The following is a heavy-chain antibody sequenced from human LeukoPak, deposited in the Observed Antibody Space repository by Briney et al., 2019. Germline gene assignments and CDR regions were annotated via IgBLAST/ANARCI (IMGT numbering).Heavy chain of an antibody. CDR3: ARCSSSWYEPDDY. D-gene: IGHD6-13*01. Sequence: ASVKLSCKAFGYTFTSDGISWVRQAPGQGLQWMGWISAYNGNTNYAQKLQGRVTMTTDTSTSTAYMELRSLRSDDTAVYYCARCSSSWYEPDDYCGRGTMVTVSS. CDR2: ISAYNGNT. CDR1: GYTFTSDG. J-gene: IGHJ4*02. V-gene: IGHV1-18*01.